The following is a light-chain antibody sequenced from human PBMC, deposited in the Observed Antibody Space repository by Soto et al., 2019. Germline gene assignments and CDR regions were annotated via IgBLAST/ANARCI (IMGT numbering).Light chain of an antibody. CDR1: SSDVGIYNY. CDR3: SSYTGSTNYV. V-gene: IGLV2-14*01. J-gene: IGLJ1*01. Sequence: QSVLTQPASVSGSPGQSITISCTVTSSDVGIYNYVSWYQQHPGKAPKLMIYQVTNRPSGVSNRFSGSKSGNTASLTISGLQAEDEADYYCSSYTGSTNYVLGSGTKV. CDR2: QVT.